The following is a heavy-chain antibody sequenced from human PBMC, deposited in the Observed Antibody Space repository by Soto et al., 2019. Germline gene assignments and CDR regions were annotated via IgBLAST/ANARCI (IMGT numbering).Heavy chain of an antibody. D-gene: IGHD3-22*01. CDR1: GYSISSGYY. CDR3: ARDDSSGYYYGIDY. J-gene: IGHJ4*02. V-gene: IGHV4-38-2*02. Sequence: PSETLSLTCAVSGYSISSGYYWGWIRQPPGKGLEWIGSIYHSGSTYYNPSLKSRVTISVDTSKNRFSLKLSSVTAADTAVYYRARDDSSGYYYGIDYWGQGTLVTVSS. CDR2: IYHSGST.